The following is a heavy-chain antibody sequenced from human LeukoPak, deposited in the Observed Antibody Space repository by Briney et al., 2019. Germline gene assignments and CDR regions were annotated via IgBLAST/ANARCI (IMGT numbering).Heavy chain of an antibody. J-gene: IGHJ5*02. V-gene: IGHV3-21*04. D-gene: IGHD1-26*01. Sequence: GGSLRLSCAASGFVFSDYTVNWVRQAPGKGLEWVSSIRWNRSHLYYADSLKGRFTISRDNAKSSVFLQMNSLRAEDTAVYYCAKDGRVTPSGWFDPWGQGTLVTVSS. CDR1: GFVFSDYT. CDR2: IRWNRSHL. CDR3: AKDGRVTPSGWFDP.